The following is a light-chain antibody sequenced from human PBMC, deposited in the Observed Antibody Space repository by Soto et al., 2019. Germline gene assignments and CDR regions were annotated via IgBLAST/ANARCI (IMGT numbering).Light chain of an antibody. Sequence: EIVLTQSPGTLSLSPGERATLSCRASHSVSSSYLAWYQQKPGQAPRLLIYGAFIRATGIPDRFSGSGSGTDFTLTISRLEPEDIAVYYCQQYGSSPPYTFGQGTKLEIK. CDR1: HSVSSSY. V-gene: IGKV3-20*01. CDR2: GAF. CDR3: QQYGSSPPYT. J-gene: IGKJ2*01.